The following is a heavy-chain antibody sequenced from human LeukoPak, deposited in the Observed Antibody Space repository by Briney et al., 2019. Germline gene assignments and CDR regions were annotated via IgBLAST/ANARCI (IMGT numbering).Heavy chain of an antibody. CDR2: IYYSGST. D-gene: IGHD3-22*01. Sequence: SETLSLTCTVSGGSISSYYWSWIRQPPGKGLEWIGYIYYSGSTNYNPSLKSRVTISVDTSKNQFSLKLSSVTAADTAVYYCGRVPSGYYDSYAFDIWGQGTMVTVSS. J-gene: IGHJ3*02. V-gene: IGHV4-59*01. CDR3: GRVPSGYYDSYAFDI. CDR1: GGSISSYY.